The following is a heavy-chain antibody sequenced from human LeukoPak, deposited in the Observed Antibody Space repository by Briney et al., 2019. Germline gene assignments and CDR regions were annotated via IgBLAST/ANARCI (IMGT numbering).Heavy chain of an antibody. CDR2: MSYDGSNK. Sequence: GGSLRLSCAASGFTISSYAMHWVRQAPGKGLEWVAVMSYDGSNKYYADSVKGRFTISRDNSKNTLYLQMNSLRAEDTAVYYCARESGYCSGGRCYSSFDYWGQGTLVTVSS. CDR3: ARESGYCSGGRCYSSFDY. D-gene: IGHD2-15*01. J-gene: IGHJ4*02. CDR1: GFTISSYA. V-gene: IGHV3-30*04.